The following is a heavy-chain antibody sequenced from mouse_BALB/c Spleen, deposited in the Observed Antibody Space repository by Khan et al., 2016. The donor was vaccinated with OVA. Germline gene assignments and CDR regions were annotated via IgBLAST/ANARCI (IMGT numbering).Heavy chain of an antibody. CDR3: ASGRLLLRYPDYVDY. CDR1: GYSITSDYA. Sequence: VQLQESGPGLLKPSQSLSLTCTVTGYSITSDYAWNWIRQFPGNKLELMAYISYSGSTTYSPSLRSRISITRDTSKNQFFLQLNSVTTEDTATYYGASGRLLLRYPDYVDYWGQGTTLTVSS. D-gene: IGHD1-1*01. CDR2: ISYSGST. J-gene: IGHJ2*01. V-gene: IGHV3-2*02.